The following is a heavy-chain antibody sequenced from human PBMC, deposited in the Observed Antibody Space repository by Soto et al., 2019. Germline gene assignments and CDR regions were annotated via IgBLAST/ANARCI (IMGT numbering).Heavy chain of an antibody. CDR2: ISAYNGNT. Sequence: ASVKVSCKASGYTFTSYGISWVRQAPGQGLEWMGWISAYNGNTNYAQKLQGRATMTTDTSTSTAYMELRSLRSDDTAVYYCARDRLLCSSTSCYGGDFDYWGQGTLVTSPQ. CDR1: GYTFTSYG. J-gene: IGHJ4*02. V-gene: IGHV1-18*01. CDR3: ARDRLLCSSTSCYGGDFDY. D-gene: IGHD2-2*01.